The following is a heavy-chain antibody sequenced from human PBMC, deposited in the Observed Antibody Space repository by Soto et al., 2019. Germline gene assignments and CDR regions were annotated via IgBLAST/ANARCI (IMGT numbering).Heavy chain of an antibody. CDR2: ISSSSSYI. Sequence: EVQLVESGGGLVKPGGSLRLSCAASGFTFSIYSMNWVRQAPGKGLEWVSSISSSSSYIYYADSVKGRFTSARDNAKNSQYLQMNSLRAEDTAVYYCARDDRMDVWGQGTTVTVAS. V-gene: IGHV3-21*01. J-gene: IGHJ6*02. CDR1: GFTFSIYS. CDR3: ARDDRMDV.